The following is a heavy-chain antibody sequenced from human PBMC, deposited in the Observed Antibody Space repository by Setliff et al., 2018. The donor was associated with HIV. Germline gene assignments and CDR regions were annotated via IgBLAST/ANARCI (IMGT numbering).Heavy chain of an antibody. CDR1: GYSFTSNW. V-gene: IGHV5-51*01. D-gene: IGHD2-21*02. J-gene: IGHJ4*02. CDR3: ARLHDCCGDCYFDY. Sequence: GESLKISCKGSGYSFTSNWIGWVRQMPGKGLEWMGIIHPVDSDTRYSPSFQGQVTIPADKSISTAYLQWSTLKASDTAIYYCARLHDCCGDCYFDYWGQGTMVTVSS. CDR2: IHPVDSDT.